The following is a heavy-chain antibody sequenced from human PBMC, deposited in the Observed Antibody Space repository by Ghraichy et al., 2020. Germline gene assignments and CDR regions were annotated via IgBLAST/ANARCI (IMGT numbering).Heavy chain of an antibody. D-gene: IGHD4/OR15-4a*01. V-gene: IGHV1-18*04. CDR3: ARRPLNYYYYYMDV. CDR1: GYTFTSYG. J-gene: IGHJ6*03. Sequence: ASVKVSCKASGYTFTSYGISWVRQAPGQGLEWMGWISAYNGNTNYAQKLQGRVTMTTDTSTSTAYMELRSLRSDDTAVYYCARRPLNYYYYYMDVWGKGTTVTVSS. CDR2: ISAYNGNT.